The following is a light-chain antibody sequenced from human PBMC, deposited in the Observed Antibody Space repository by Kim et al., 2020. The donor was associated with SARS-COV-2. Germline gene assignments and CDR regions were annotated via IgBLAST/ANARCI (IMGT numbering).Light chain of an antibody. CDR3: QHPGT. V-gene: IGKV3-15*01. Sequence: ATLSVSPGESAPLSCRASQSVSSNLAWYQQKPGQPPRLLIYGASTRATGIPARFSGSGSGTEFTLTISSLQSEDFAVYYCQHPGTFGQGTKVDIK. CDR2: GAS. J-gene: IGKJ1*01. CDR1: QSVSSN.